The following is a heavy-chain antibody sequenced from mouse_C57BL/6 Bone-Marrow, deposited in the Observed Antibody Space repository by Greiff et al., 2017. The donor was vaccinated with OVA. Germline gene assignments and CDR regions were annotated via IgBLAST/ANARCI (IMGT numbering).Heavy chain of an antibody. CDR2: IHPNSGST. D-gene: IGHD4-1*02. Sequence: QVQLQQSGAELVKPGASVKLSCKASGYTFTSYWMHWVKQRPGQGLEWIGMIHPNSGSTNYNEKFKSKATLTVDKSSSTAYMQLSSLTSEDSAVYYCAPTGLYYAMDYWGQGTSVTVSS. V-gene: IGHV1-64*01. CDR3: APTGLYYAMDY. CDR1: GYTFTSYW. J-gene: IGHJ4*01.